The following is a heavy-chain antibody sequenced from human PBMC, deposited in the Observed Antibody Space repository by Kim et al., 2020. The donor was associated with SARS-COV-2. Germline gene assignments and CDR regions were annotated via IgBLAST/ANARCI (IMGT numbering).Heavy chain of an antibody. CDR2: ISYTGST. CDR3: ARHESAAMDFDY. D-gene: IGHD5-18*01. Sequence: SETLSLTCTVSGGSISFYYWSWIRQPPGKGLEWIGYISYTGSTDYNPSLKSRVTMSVDTSKNQFSLRLTSVTAADTALYYCARHESAAMDFDYWGQGTLV. J-gene: IGHJ4*02. V-gene: IGHV4-59*08. CDR1: GGSISFYY.